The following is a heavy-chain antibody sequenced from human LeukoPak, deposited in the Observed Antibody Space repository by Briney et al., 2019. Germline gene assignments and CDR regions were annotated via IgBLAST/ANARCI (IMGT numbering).Heavy chain of an antibody. D-gene: IGHD2-2*01. Sequence: ESGPTLVKPTQTLTLTCTFSGFSLSTSGVGVGWIRQPPGKALEWLALIYWDDDKRYSPSLKSRLTITKDTSKNQVVLTMTNMDPVDTATYYCAHICGAYCSSTTSCYRGVPGYWGLGTLVTVSS. J-gene: IGHJ4*02. CDR1: GFSLSTSGVG. V-gene: IGHV2-5*02. CDR2: IYWDDDK. CDR3: AHICGAYCSSTTSCYRGVPGY.